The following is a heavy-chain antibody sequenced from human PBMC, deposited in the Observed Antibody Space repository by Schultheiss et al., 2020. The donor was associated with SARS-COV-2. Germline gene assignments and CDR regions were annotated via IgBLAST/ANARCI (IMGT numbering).Heavy chain of an antibody. CDR2: ISSRSTYI. CDR1: GFTFSSFT. D-gene: IGHD1-1*01. V-gene: IGHV3-21*01. CDR3: ARERGTNWFDP. J-gene: IGHJ5*02. Sequence: GESLKISCAASGFTFSSFTMSWVRQAPGQGLEWVSSISSRSTYIYYADSVEGRFSISRDNAKNSLYLQMNSLRAEDTAVYYCARERGTNWFDPWGQGTLVTVSS.